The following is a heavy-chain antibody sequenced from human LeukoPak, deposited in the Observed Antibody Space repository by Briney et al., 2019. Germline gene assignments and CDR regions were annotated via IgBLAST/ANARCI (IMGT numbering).Heavy chain of an antibody. CDR1: GGTFSSYA. CDR3: ARDGDYYDSSGYYYSNWFDP. D-gene: IGHD3-22*01. Sequence: SSVKVSYKASGGTFSSYAISWVRQAPGQGLEWMGGIIPMFGTANYAQKFQGRVTITTDESTSTAYMELSSLRSEDTAVYYCARDGDYYDSSGYYYSNWFDPWGQGTLVTVSS. CDR2: IIPMFGTA. V-gene: IGHV1-69*05. J-gene: IGHJ5*02.